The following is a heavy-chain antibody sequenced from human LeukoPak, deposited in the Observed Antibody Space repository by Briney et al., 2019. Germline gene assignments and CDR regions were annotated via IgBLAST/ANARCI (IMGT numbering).Heavy chain of an antibody. J-gene: IGHJ6*03. CDR3: ARDADTATPPYYYYMDV. V-gene: IGHV3-21*01. D-gene: IGHD5-18*01. Sequence: GGSLRLSCAASGFTFSSYSMNWVRQAPGKGLEWVSSISSSSSYIYYADSVKGRFTISRDNAKNSLYLQMNSLRAEDTAVCYCARDADTATPPYYYYMDVWGKGTTVTVSS. CDR1: GFTFSSYS. CDR2: ISSSSSYI.